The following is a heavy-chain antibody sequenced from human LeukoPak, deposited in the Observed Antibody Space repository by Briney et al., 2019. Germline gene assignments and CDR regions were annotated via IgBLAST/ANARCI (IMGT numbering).Heavy chain of an antibody. J-gene: IGHJ6*02. Sequence: ASVKVSCKASGYTFTSYDINWVRQATGQGLEWMGWVNPNSGNTGYAQKFQGRVTMTRNTSISTAYMELSSLRSEDTAVYYCARYYGFVVISSYYGMDVWGQGTTVTVSS. V-gene: IGHV1-8*01. CDR1: GYTFTSYD. D-gene: IGHD2/OR15-2a*01. CDR3: ARYYGFVVISSYYGMDV. CDR2: VNPNSGNT.